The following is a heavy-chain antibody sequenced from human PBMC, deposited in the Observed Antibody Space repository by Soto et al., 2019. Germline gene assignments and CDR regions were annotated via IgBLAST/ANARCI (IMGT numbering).Heavy chain of an antibody. CDR3: AINYYVFWSGYETPNYYYGMDV. J-gene: IGHJ6*02. CDR1: GYSFTSYW. V-gene: IGHV5-51*01. D-gene: IGHD3-3*01. CDR2: IYPGDSDT. Sequence: PGESLKISCKGCGYSFTSYWIGWVRQLLGKGLEWMGIIYPGDSDTRYSPSVQGQVTIAADKSISTAYLQWSSLKASDTAMYYCAINYYVFWSGYETPNYYYGMDVCDEGDTVTV.